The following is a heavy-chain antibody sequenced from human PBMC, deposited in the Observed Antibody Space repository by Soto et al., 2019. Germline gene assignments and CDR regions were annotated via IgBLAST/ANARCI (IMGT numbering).Heavy chain of an antibody. Sequence: QLQLQESGSGLVKPSQTLSLTCAVSGGSISNGGLSWSWIRQPPGKGLEWIGYIYHSGSTYYNPSLKSRVTISVDRSKNQFSLKLSSVTAADTAVYYCARGGYGGHYYYGMDVWGQGTTVTVSS. D-gene: IGHD4-17*01. V-gene: IGHV4-30-2*01. CDR2: IYHSGST. CDR3: ARGGYGGHYYYGMDV. J-gene: IGHJ6*02. CDR1: GGSISNGGLS.